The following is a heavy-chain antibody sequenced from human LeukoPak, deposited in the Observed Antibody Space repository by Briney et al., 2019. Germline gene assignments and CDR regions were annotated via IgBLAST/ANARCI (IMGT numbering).Heavy chain of an antibody. CDR3: SRSQFDY. Sequence: PGGSLRPSCAPPGFPSSSYWMLWVRKAPGKGLVWVSRVNGDGTITTYADFAKGRFTNSRDNAKNILYLQMNSLRAEDTAIYYCSRSQFDYWGQGILVTVSS. J-gene: IGHJ4*02. CDR2: VNGDGTIT. V-gene: IGHV3-74*01. CDR1: GFPSSSYW.